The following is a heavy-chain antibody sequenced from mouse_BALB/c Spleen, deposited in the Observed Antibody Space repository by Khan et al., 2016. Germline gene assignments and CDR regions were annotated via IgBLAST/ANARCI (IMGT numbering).Heavy chain of an antibody. Sequence: QVQLKESGAELARPGASVKMSCKASGYTFTSYTMHWVKQRPGQGLEWIGYINPSSGYTNYNQKFKDKATLTADKSSSTAYMQLSSLTSEDSAVYYCARDIYGNYAFGYWGQGTTLTVSS. CDR2: INPSSGYT. CDR3: ARDIYGNYAFGY. CDR1: GYTFTSYT. J-gene: IGHJ2*01. D-gene: IGHD2-1*01. V-gene: IGHV1-4*01.